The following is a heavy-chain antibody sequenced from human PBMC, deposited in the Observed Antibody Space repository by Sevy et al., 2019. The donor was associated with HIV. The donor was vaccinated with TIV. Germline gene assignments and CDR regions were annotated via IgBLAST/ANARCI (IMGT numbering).Heavy chain of an antibody. D-gene: IGHD3-16*01. V-gene: IGHV4-39*01. J-gene: IGHJ5*02. CDR1: GGSISSSSYY. Sequence: SETLSLTCTVSGGSISSSSYYWGWIRQPPGKGLEWIGSIYYSGSTYYNPSLKSRVTISVDTSKNQFSLKLSSVTAADTAVYYCARYGGSWGSSNWFDPWGLGTLVTVSS. CDR3: ARYGGSWGSSNWFDP. CDR2: IYYSGST.